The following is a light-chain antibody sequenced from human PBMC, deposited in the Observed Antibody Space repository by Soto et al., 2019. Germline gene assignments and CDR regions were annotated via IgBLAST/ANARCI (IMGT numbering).Light chain of an antibody. CDR1: SSDVGGYNF. J-gene: IGLJ1*01. Sequence: QSVLTQPPSASGSPGRSVTISCTGASSDVGGYNFVSWYQQHPGKAPKLLIYEVTKRPSGVPDRFSGSRSGNTASLTVSGLQAEDEADYYCSSYAGSNNMVFGTGTKVTLL. CDR2: EVT. V-gene: IGLV2-8*01. CDR3: SSYAGSNNMV.